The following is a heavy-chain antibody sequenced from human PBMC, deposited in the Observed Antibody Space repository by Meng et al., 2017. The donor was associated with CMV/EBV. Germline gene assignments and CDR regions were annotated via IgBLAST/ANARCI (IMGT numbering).Heavy chain of an antibody. Sequence: QVHRRRGGRGPLNASGRLSLPCAAQGWPLSGSYWSWIRQPPGKGLEWIGEINHSGSTNYNPSLKSRVTISVDTSKNQFSLKLSSVTAADTAVYYCARGSRRLPRFNWFDPWGQGTLVTVSS. J-gene: IGHJ5*02. CDR3: ARGSRRLPRFNWFDP. CDR2: INHSGST. D-gene: IGHD3-3*01. V-gene: IGHV4-34*01. CDR1: GWPLSGSY.